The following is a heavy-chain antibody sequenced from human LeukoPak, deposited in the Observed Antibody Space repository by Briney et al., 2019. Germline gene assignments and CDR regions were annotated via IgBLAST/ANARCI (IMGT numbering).Heavy chain of an antibody. CDR3: AREAYCGGDCPSAFDI. Sequence: GASVKVSCKASGYTFTGYYMHWVRQAPGQGLEWMGWINPNSGGTNYAQKFRGWVTMTRDTSISTAYMELSRLRSDDTAVYYCAREAYCGGDCPSAFDIWGQGTMVTVSS. J-gene: IGHJ3*02. D-gene: IGHD2-21*02. CDR2: INPNSGGT. CDR1: GYTFTGYY. V-gene: IGHV1-2*04.